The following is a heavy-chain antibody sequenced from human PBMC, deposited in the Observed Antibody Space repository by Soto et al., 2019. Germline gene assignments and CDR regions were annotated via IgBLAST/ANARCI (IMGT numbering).Heavy chain of an antibody. CDR3: ARVMFPHIAATGDNSFDP. D-gene: IGHD2-15*01. Sequence: EVQLVESGGGLVQPGGSLRLSCAASGFTFSNYWMHWVRQVPGKGLLWVSRINSDGISTNYADSVKGRFTISRDNAKNTLYLQMTSLRAEDTAVYYCARVMFPHIAATGDNSFDPWGQGTLVTVSS. CDR1: GFTFSNYW. V-gene: IGHV3-74*01. J-gene: IGHJ5*02. CDR2: INSDGIST.